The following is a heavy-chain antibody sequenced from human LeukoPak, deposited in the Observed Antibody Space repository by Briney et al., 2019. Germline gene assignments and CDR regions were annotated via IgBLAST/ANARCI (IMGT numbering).Heavy chain of an antibody. Sequence: GGSLRLSCAASGFTFSSYAMHWVRQAPGKGLEWVAVVSYDGSSKYYADSVKGRFTISRDNSKNTLYLQMNSLRAEDTAVYHCARVPYYYDSSGSPLFDYWGQGTLVTVSS. V-gene: IGHV3-30*04. D-gene: IGHD3-22*01. CDR2: VSYDGSSK. CDR3: ARVPYYYDSSGSPLFDY. CDR1: GFTFSSYA. J-gene: IGHJ4*02.